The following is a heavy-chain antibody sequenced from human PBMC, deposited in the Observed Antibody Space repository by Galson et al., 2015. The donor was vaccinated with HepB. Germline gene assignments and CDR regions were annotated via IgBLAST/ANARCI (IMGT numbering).Heavy chain of an antibody. CDR1: GFTFSSYW. CDR3: AREIRYSGSYCDY. CDR2: IKQDGSEK. V-gene: IGHV3-7*01. J-gene: IGHJ4*02. D-gene: IGHD1-26*01. Sequence: SLRLSCAASGFTFSSYWMSWVRQAPGKGLEWVANIKQDGSEKYYVDSVKGRFTISRDNAKNSLYLQMNSLRAEDTAVYYCAREIRYSGSYCDYWGQGTLVTVSS.